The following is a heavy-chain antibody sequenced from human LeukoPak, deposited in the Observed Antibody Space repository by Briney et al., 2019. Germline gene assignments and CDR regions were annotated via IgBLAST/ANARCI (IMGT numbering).Heavy chain of an antibody. V-gene: IGHV1-46*01. D-gene: IGHD6-13*01. CDR1: GYTFTSYY. J-gene: IGHJ4*02. CDR3: AKDQIRYSSSWDLDY. CDR2: INPSGGST. Sequence: GASVKVSCKASGYTFTSYYMHWVRQAPGQGLEWMGIINPSGGSTSYAQKFQGRVTMTRDTSTSTVYMELSSLRSDDTAVYYCAKDQIRYSSSWDLDYWGQGTLVTVSS.